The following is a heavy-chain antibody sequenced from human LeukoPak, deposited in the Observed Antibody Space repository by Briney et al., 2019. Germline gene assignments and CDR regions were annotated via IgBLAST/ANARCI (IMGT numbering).Heavy chain of an antibody. V-gene: IGHV3-74*01. CDR1: GFSFSSYW. J-gene: IGHJ4*02. CDR3: ATDTIRD. CDR2: TNSDGSST. D-gene: IGHD3-3*01. Sequence: TGGSLRLSCAASGFSFSSYWMHWVRHAPGKGLVWVSRTNSDGSSTSYADSVKGRFTISRDNAKNTLYLQMNSLRAEDTAVYYCATDTIRDWGQGTPVTVST.